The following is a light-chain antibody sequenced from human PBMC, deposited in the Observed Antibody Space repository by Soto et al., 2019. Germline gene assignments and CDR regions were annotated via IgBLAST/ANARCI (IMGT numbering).Light chain of an antibody. CDR3: QQYNNWPHT. Sequence: EIVMTQSPATLSVSPGERATLSCRASQSVSSTLAWYQQKPGQAPRLVIYGASTRATDIPARFSGSGSGTEFTLTISSLQSEDFAVYYCQQYNNWPHTFGQGTKVEIK. CDR2: GAS. J-gene: IGKJ1*01. V-gene: IGKV3-15*01. CDR1: QSVSST.